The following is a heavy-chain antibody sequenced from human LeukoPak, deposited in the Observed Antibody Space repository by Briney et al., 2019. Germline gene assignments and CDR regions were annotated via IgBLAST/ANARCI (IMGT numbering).Heavy chain of an antibody. CDR3: ARDPRWLPPDCTSTSCYENYFAP. D-gene: IGHD2-2*01. J-gene: IGHJ5*02. CDR1: GYSISSGYQ. Sequence: PSETLSLTCGVSGYSISSGYQWAWIRQSPGKGLEWIGSIYHSGSAHYNPSLKSRVTISVETSKNQFSLNMYSVTAADTAVYYCARDPRWLPPDCTSTSCYENYFAPCGQGTLVTVSS. V-gene: IGHV4-38-2*02. CDR2: IYHSGSA.